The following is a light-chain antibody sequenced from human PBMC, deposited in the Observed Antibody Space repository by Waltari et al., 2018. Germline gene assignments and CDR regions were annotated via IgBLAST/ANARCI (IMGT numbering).Light chain of an antibody. J-gene: IGKJ1*01. CDR2: KAS. Sequence: DLQMTQAPSTLSASLGDRVTITCRASQRGGTWLAWYQHTQGKAPKLLIYKASTLENGVPSRFSGTGSGTEFTLTISSLQPGDFATYYCQQYYKNWAFGQGTKVEIK. V-gene: IGKV1-5*03. CDR3: QQYYKNWA. CDR1: QRGGTW.